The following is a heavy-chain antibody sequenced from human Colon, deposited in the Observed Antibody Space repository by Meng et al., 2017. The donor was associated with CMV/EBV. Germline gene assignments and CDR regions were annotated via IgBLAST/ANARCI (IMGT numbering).Heavy chain of an antibody. J-gene: IGHJ4*02. CDR1: GGTFSSYA. Sequence: SVKVSCKASGGTFSSYAISWVRQAPGQGLEWMGGIIPIFGTADYAQMFQGRVTITTDESTSTAYMELRSLRSDDTAMYYCAKDRSSSDYWGQGTLVTVSS. CDR3: AKDRSSSDY. D-gene: IGHD6-6*01. CDR2: IIPIFGTA. V-gene: IGHV1-69*05.